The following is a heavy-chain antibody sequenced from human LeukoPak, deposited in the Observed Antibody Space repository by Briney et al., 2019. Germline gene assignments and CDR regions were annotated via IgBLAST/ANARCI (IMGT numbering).Heavy chain of an antibody. J-gene: IGHJ4*02. Sequence: SETLSLTCAVYGGSFSGYYWSWIRQPPGKGLEWIGEINHSGSTNYNPSLKSRVTISVDTSKNQFSLKLSSVTAADTAVYYCARQKLRFLPDYWGQGTLVTVSS. CDR1: GGSFSGYY. D-gene: IGHD3-3*01. CDR2: INHSGST. CDR3: ARQKLRFLPDY. V-gene: IGHV4-34*01.